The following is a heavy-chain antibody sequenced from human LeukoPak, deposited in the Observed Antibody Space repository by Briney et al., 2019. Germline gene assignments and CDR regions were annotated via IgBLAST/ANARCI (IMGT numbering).Heavy chain of an antibody. J-gene: IGHJ4*02. CDR3: ARELGRRKYCSGGGCYGYFDY. V-gene: IGHV1-3*03. Sequence: ASVKVSCKASGYTFTSYAMHWVRQAPGQRLEWMGWINAGNGNTKYSQEFQGRVTITRDTSASTAYMELSSLRSEDMAVYYCARELGRRKYCSGGGCYGYFDYWGQGTLVTVSS. D-gene: IGHD2-15*01. CDR1: GYTFTSYA. CDR2: INAGNGNT.